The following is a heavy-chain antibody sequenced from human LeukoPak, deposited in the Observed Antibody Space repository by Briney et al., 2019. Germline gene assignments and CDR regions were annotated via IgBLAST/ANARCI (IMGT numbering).Heavy chain of an antibody. V-gene: IGHV1-8*01. CDR1: GYTFTSYD. D-gene: IGHD4-17*01. Sequence: ASVKVSCKASGYTFTSYDINWVRQATGQGLEWMGWMNPNSGNTGYAQKFQGRVTMTRNTSISTAYMELSSLRSEDTAVYYCARVSGHDYGDYVGYWGQGTLVTVSS. J-gene: IGHJ4*02. CDR3: ARVSGHDYGDYVGY. CDR2: MNPNSGNT.